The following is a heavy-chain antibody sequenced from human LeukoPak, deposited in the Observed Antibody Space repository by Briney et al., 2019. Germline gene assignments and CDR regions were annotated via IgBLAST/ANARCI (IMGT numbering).Heavy chain of an antibody. V-gene: IGHV5-51*01. D-gene: IGHD4-17*01. CDR3: ARHRYMTTVTTGWFDP. CDR2: IYPGDSDT. Sequence: KIGESLKISCKGSGYSFTSYWIGWVRQMPGKGLEWMGIIYPGDSDTRYSPSFQGQVTISADKSISTAYLQWSSLKASDTAMYYCARHRYMTTVTTGWFDPWGQGTLVTVSS. J-gene: IGHJ5*02. CDR1: GYSFTSYW.